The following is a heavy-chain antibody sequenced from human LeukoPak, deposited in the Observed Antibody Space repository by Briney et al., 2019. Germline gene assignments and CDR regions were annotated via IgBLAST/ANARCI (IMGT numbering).Heavy chain of an antibody. Sequence: SETLSLTCTVSGGSISSYYWSWIRQPPGKGLEWIGYIYYSGSTNYNPSLKSRVTISVDTSKNQFSLKLSSVTAADTAVYYCARDRSEQLAHRYYYYYGMDVWGQGTTVTVSS. J-gene: IGHJ6*02. CDR1: GGSISSYY. D-gene: IGHD6-6*01. V-gene: IGHV4-59*01. CDR2: IYYSGST. CDR3: ARDRSEQLAHRYYYYYGMDV.